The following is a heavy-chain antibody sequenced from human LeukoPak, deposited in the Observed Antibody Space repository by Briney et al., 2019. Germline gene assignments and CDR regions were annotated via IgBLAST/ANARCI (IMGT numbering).Heavy chain of an antibody. V-gene: IGHV1-46*02. J-gene: IGHJ3*02. CDR3: ARELKSLDAFDI. CDR2: INPSGGST. D-gene: IGHD2-8*01. CDR1: GYTFNSYY. Sequence: ASVKVSCKASGYTFNSYYMHWVRQAPGQGLEWMGIINPSGGSTSYAQKFQGRVTMTRDTSTSTVYMELSSLRSEDTAVYYCARELKSLDAFDIWGQGTMVTVSS.